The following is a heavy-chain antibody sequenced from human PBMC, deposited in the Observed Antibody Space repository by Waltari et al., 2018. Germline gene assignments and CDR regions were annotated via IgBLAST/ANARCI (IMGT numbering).Heavy chain of an antibody. Sequence: QVQLQESGPGLVKPSQTLSLTCTVSGGSISSGDYYWSWIRQPPGKGLEWIGYIYYSGRTYSNPSLKSRVTISVDTSKNQFSLKLSSVTAADTAVYYCAREVWTYCGGDCYSDAFDIWGQGTMVTVSS. J-gene: IGHJ3*02. D-gene: IGHD2-21*01. CDR1: GGSISSGDYY. CDR3: AREVWTYCGGDCYSDAFDI. V-gene: IGHV4-30-4*08. CDR2: IYYSGRT.